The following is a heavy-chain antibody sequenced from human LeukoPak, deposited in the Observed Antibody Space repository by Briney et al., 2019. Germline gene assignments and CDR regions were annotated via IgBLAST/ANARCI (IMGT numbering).Heavy chain of an antibody. Sequence: SETLSLTCNVSGGSISSYFWTWIRQPAGKGLEWIGRIHASGTTNYNSSLKSRVSMSVDASKNQFSLKLTSVTAADTAVYFCARDGADVYGRAFDYWGQGTLVSVSS. V-gene: IGHV4-4*07. CDR1: GGSISSYF. D-gene: IGHD3-10*01. J-gene: IGHJ4*02. CDR3: ARDGADVYGRAFDY. CDR2: IHASGTT.